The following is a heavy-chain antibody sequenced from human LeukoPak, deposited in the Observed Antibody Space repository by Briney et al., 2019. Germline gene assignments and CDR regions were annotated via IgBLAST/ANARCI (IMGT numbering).Heavy chain of an antibody. J-gene: IGHJ5*02. CDR1: GFTFSSYG. V-gene: IGHV3-33*01. CDR3: ARDLVVVPAAVNWFDP. CDR2: IWYDGSNK. D-gene: IGHD2-2*01. Sequence: GGSLRLSCAASGFTFSSYGMHWVRQAPGKGLEWVAVIWYDGSNKYYADSVKGRFTIPRDNSKNTLYLQMNSLRAEDTAVYYCARDLVVVPAAVNWFDPWGQGTLVTVSS.